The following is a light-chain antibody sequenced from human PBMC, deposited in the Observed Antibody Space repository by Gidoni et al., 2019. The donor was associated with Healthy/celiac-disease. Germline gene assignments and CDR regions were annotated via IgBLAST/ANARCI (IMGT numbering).Light chain of an antibody. Sequence: DIQMTQSPSSLSASVGARVTITCRSSQSISSYLNWYQQKPGKAPKLLSYSASSLQSGVPPRFSGSGSRTDFTLTISSLQPEDFATYYCQQSYSTPTWTFGQGTKVEIK. CDR1: QSISSY. V-gene: IGKV1-39*01. J-gene: IGKJ1*01. CDR3: QQSYSTPTWT. CDR2: SAS.